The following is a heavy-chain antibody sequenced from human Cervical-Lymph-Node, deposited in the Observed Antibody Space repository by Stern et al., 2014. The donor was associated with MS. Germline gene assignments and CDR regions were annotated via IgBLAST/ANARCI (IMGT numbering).Heavy chain of an antibody. CDR1: GYTFTSYA. CDR3: ARVGAVPDYYYYYGMDV. J-gene: IGHJ6*02. V-gene: IGHV1-3*01. D-gene: IGHD2-2*01. CDR2: INAGNGNT. Sequence: VQLVQSGAEVKKPGASVKVSCKASGYTFTSYAMHWVRQAPGQRLEWMGWINAGNGNTKYSQKFQGRVTITRDTSASTAYMELSSLRSEDTAVYYCARVGAVPDYYYYYGMDVWGQGTTVTVSS.